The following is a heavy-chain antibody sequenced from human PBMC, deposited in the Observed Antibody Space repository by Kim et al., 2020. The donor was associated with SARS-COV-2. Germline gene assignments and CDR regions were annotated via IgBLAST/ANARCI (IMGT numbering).Heavy chain of an antibody. CDR1: GFIFSTYG. CDR2: ISSDSHML. V-gene: IGHV3-48*01. Sequence: GGSLRLSCAASGFIFSTYGMNWVRQAPGKGLEWVSSISSDSHMLYDADSVKGRFTISRDNAKNSLYLQMNSLRGEDTAVYYCAKIVSPVEGTTAFDIWGQRAIVNGSS. J-gene: IGHJ3*02. CDR3: AKIVSPVEGTTAFDI. D-gene: IGHD1-1*01.